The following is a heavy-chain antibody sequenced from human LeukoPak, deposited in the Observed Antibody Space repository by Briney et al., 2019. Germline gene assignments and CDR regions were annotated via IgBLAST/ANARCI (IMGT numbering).Heavy chain of an antibody. J-gene: IGHJ4*02. Sequence: SVKVSCKASGGTLSSYAISWVRQAPGQGLEWMGGIIPIFGTANYAQKFQGRVTITADKSTSTAYMELSSLRSEDTAVYYCASFWLGYGSESYFDYWGQGTLVTVSS. CDR3: ASFWLGYGSESYFDY. D-gene: IGHD3-10*01. V-gene: IGHV1-69*06. CDR2: IIPIFGTA. CDR1: GGTLSSYA.